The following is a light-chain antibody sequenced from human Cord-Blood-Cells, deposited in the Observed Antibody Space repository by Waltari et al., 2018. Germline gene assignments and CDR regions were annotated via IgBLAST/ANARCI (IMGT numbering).Light chain of an antibody. V-gene: IGLV1-36*01. CDR3: AAWDDSLNGPV. CDR2: YDD. Sequence: QSVLTQPPSVSEAPRQRVTISCSGSSSNIGNNAVNWYQQLPGKAPNLLIYYDDLLPSGVSDRFSCSKSGTSASLAISGLQSEDEADYYCAAWDDSLNGPVFGGGTKLTVL. CDR1: SSNIGNNA. J-gene: IGLJ3*02.